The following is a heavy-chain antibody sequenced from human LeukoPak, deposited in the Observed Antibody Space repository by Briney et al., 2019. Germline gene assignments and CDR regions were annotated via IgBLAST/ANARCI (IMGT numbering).Heavy chain of an antibody. J-gene: IGHJ4*02. D-gene: IGHD6-19*01. Sequence: PGGSLRLSCAASGFTFSSYAVSWVRQAPGKGLEWVSAISGSGGSTYYADSVKGRFTISRDNSKNTLYLQMNSLRAEDTAVYYCAKDRLSSGWYLDYWGQGTLVTVSS. CDR1: GFTFSSYA. V-gene: IGHV3-23*01. CDR3: AKDRLSSGWYLDY. CDR2: ISGSGGST.